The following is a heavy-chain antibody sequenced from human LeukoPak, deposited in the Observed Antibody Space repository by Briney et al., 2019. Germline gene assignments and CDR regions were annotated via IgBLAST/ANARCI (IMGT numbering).Heavy chain of an antibody. J-gene: IGHJ3*02. CDR2: INPNSGGT. CDR3: ARIPPAAIQDDAFDI. CDR1: GYTFTGYY. D-gene: IGHD2-2*02. V-gene: IGHV1-2*04. Sequence: ASVKVSCKASGYTFTGYYMHWVRQAPGQGLEWMGWINPNSGGTNYAQKFQGWVTMTRDTSISTAYMELSRLRSDDTAVYYCARIPPAAIQDDAFDIWGQGTMVTVSS.